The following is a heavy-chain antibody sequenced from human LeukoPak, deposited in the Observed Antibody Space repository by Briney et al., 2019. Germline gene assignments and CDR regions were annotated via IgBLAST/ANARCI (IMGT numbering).Heavy chain of an antibody. D-gene: IGHD4-23*01. CDR2: ISGRDSDT. V-gene: IGHV3-23*01. J-gene: IGHJ4*02. Sequence: GGSLRLSCTASGFTFNTYGMRWVRQAPGKGLEWVSAISGRDSDTYYADSVKGRFTISRDNSKNTLYLQMNSLRAEDTAVYYCAKRSYYGGDWYYCHHWGQGTLVTVSS. CDR1: GFTFNTYG. CDR3: AKRSYYGGDWYYCHH.